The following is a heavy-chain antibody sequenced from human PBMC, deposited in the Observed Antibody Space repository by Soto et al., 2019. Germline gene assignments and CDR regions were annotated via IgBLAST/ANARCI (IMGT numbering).Heavy chain of an antibody. J-gene: IGHJ4*02. CDR2: ISGSGCST. CDR1: GFTFSSYS. Sequence: PGGSLRLSCAASGFTFSSYSMSWFRQAPGKGLEWVSAISGSGCSTYYSDSVKGRFTISRYNSKYTLYLQMSSLVYDYTAVYYCSKDYGYCGYYRWENYWCKGNLVT. D-gene: IGHD5-12*01. CDR3: SKDYGYCGYYRWENY. V-gene: IGHV3-23*01.